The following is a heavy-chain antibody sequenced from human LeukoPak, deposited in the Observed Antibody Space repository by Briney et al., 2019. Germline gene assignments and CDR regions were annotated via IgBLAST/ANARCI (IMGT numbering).Heavy chain of an antibody. J-gene: IGHJ4*02. CDR2: VSYDGPKK. CDR1: GFTFSTYA. CDR3: AKDNIAQGSGSYLDY. D-gene: IGHD3-10*01. V-gene: IGHV3-30*18. Sequence: GRSLRLSCAASGFTFSTYAMHWVRQAPGKGLEWVAIVSYDGPKKDYADSVKGRFSISRDNSKNTLYLQMNSLRAEDTAIYYCAKDNIAQGSGSYLDYWGQGALVTVSS.